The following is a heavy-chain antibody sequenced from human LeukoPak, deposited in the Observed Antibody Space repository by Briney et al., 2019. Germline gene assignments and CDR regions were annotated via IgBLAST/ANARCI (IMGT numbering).Heavy chain of an antibody. CDR1: GFTFSSYW. CDR2: INSDGSST. V-gene: IGHV3-74*01. J-gene: IGHJ5*02. CDR3: ARAGSLGYWFDP. Sequence: PGGSPRLSCAASGFTFSSYWMHWVRQAPGKGLVWVSRINSDGSSTSYADSVKGRFTISRDNAKNTLYLQMNSLRAEDTAVYYCARAGSLGYWFDPWGQGTLVTVSS. D-gene: IGHD7-27*01.